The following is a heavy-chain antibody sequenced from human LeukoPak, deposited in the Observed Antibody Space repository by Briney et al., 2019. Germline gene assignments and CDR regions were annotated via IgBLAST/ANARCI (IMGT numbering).Heavy chain of an antibody. J-gene: IGHJ4*02. Sequence: ASVKVSCKASGGTFSSYAISWVRQAPGQGLEWMGGIIPIFGTANYAQKFQGRVTITADKSTSTAYMELSSLRSEDTAVYYCALNRGRYGSGSYYVFDYWGQGTLVTVSS. CDR1: GGTFSSYA. CDR2: IIPIFGTA. CDR3: ALNRGRYGSGSYYVFDY. D-gene: IGHD3-10*01. V-gene: IGHV1-69*06.